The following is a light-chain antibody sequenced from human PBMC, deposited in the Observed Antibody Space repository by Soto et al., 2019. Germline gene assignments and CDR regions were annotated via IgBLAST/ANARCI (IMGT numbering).Light chain of an antibody. J-gene: IGLJ1*01. CDR2: DVN. Sequence: QSALPQPASVSGSPGQSITISCAGTSSDVGAYNYVSWYQHHPGKAPKLMIYDVNNRPSGDSNRFSGSKSGNTASLTISGLQAEDEADYYCSSWTSGATYVFGSGTQLTVL. CDR1: SSDVGAYNY. V-gene: IGLV2-14*03. CDR3: SSWTSGATYV.